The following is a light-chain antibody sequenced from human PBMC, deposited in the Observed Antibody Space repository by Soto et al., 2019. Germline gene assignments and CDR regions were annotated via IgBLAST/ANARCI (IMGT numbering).Light chain of an antibody. V-gene: IGKV3-15*01. Sequence: EIVMTQSPATLSVSPGERATLSCRASQSVSSNLAWYQQKSGQPPKLLIYWASTRESGVPDRFSGSGSGTDFTLTISSLQAEDVATYYCQQYYYTPLTFGGGTKVDIK. CDR1: QSVSSN. CDR3: QQYYYTPLT. CDR2: WAS. J-gene: IGKJ4*01.